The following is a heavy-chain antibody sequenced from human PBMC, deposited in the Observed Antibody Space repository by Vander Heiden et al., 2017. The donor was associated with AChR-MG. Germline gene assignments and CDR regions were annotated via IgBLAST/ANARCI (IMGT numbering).Heavy chain of an antibody. CDR3: ARDRAVAL. CDR1: GFTFSTYW. Sequence: EVQLVESGGGLVQPGGSLRLTCAASGFTFSTYWMSWVRQAPGKGLEWVANIKQDGRDKDYVDSVKGRFTISRDNGKNSLYMKMNSLRAEDTAVYYCARDRAVALWGQGTLVTVSS. V-gene: IGHV3-7*01. CDR2: IKQDGRDK. D-gene: IGHD6-19*01. J-gene: IGHJ4*02.